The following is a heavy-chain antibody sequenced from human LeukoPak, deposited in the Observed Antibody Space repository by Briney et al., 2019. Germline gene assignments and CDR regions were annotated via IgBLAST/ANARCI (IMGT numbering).Heavy chain of an antibody. Sequence: GGSLRLSCAASGFSFSTYGMHWVRQAPGKGLEWVAFIRNNGNDKYYADSVKGRFTISRDNSKNTLYLQMNSLRAEDTAVYYCAKDRSYGFDYWGQGTLVTVSS. J-gene: IGHJ4*02. CDR3: AKDRSYGFDY. V-gene: IGHV3-30*02. CDR2: IRNNGNDK. CDR1: GFSFSTYG. D-gene: IGHD5-18*01.